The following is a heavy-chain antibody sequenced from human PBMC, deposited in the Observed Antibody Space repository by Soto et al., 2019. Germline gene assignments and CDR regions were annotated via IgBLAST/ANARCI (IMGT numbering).Heavy chain of an antibody. CDR2: IWYDGSNK. V-gene: IGHV3-33*01. Sequence: GGSLRLSCAASGFTFSSYGMHWVRQAPGKGLEWVAVIWYDGSNKYYADSVKGRLTISRDNSKNTLYLQMNSLRAEDTAVYYCARVGGYCSSTSCTGDVWGQGTTVTVSS. J-gene: IGHJ6*02. CDR1: GFTFSSYG. CDR3: ARVGGYCSSTSCTGDV. D-gene: IGHD2-2*01.